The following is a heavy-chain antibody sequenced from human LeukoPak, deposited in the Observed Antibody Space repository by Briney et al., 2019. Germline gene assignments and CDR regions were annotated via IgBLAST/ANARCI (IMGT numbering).Heavy chain of an antibody. D-gene: IGHD3-3*01. CDR3: ARDGGITIFGVVIAYFDY. J-gene: IGHJ4*02. CDR2: ISSSGSTI. V-gene: IGHV3-11*01. Sequence: GGSLRLSCAASGFTFSDYYMSWIRQAPGKGLEWVSYISSSGSTIYYADSVKGRFTISRDNAKNSLYLQMNSLRAEDTAVYYCARDGGITIFGVVIAYFDYWAQGTLVTVSS. CDR1: GFTFSDYY.